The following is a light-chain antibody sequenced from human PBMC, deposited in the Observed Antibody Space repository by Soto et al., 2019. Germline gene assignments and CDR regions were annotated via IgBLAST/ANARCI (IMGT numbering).Light chain of an antibody. V-gene: IGLV2-11*01. CDR1: SSDVGGYNY. J-gene: IGLJ2*01. Sequence: QSALTQPRSVSGSPGQSVTISCTGTSSDVGGYNYVSWYQQHPGKAPKLMSYDVSKRPSGVPDRFSGSKSGNTASLTISGLQAEDEADYYCCSYAGSYRFGGGTKVTVL. CDR2: DVS. CDR3: CSYAGSYR.